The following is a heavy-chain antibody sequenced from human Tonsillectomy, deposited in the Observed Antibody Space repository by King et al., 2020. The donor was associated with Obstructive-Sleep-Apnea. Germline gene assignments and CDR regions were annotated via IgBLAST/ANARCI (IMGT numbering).Heavy chain of an antibody. J-gene: IGHJ6*02. CDR3: ATSTTDIVVVPAATVSYYYGMDV. D-gene: IGHD2-2*01. V-gene: IGHV4-34*01. CDR1: GGSFSGYY. Sequence: VQLQQWGAGLLKPSETLSLTCAVYGGSFSGYYWSWIRQPPGKGLEWIGEINHSGSTNYNPSLKSRVTISVDTSKHQFSLKLSSVTAADTAVYYCATSTTDIVVVPAATVSYYYGMDVWGQGTTVTVSS. CDR2: INHSGST.